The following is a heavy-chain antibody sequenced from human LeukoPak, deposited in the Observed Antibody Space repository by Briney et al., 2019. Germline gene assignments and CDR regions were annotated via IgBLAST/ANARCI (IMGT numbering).Heavy chain of an antibody. D-gene: IGHD3-3*01. J-gene: IGHJ6*03. CDR3: ARGVQYYDFWSGRYYYMDV. CDR2: ISYSGTT. Sequence: SGTLSLTCTVSGASINTYYWSWIRQPPGKGLEWIGHISYSGTTNYNPSLKSRVTISVDKSKNQFSLKLSSVTAADTAVYYCARGVQYYDFWSGRYYYMDVWGKGTTVTVSS. V-gene: IGHV4-59*12. CDR1: GASINTYY.